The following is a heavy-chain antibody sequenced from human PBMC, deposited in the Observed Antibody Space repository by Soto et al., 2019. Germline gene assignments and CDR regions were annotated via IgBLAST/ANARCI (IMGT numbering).Heavy chain of an antibody. V-gene: IGHV1-8*01. CDR2: MNPDSGNT. D-gene: IGHD3-16*02. CDR3: SIGPLSDYIWGSYSYLPLYYFDC. Sequence: QVQLVQSGAEVKKPGASVKVSCKASGYTFTSYDINWVRQATGQGLEWMGWMNPDSGNTGYAQKFQGRVTMTRNISISTAYMSLSSRRSEDTAVYYCSIGPLSDYIWGSYSYLPLYYFDCWGQGTLVTVYS. CDR1: GYTFTSYD. J-gene: IGHJ4*02.